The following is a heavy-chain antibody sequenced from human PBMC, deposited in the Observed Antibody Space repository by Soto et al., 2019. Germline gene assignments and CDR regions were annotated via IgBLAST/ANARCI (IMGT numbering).Heavy chain of an antibody. CDR2: ITWNSGSI. D-gene: IGHD6-13*01. CDR3: VKDESINWYSGHFRH. J-gene: IGHJ1*01. V-gene: IGHV3-9*01. Sequence: EVQLVESGGGLVQPGRSLRLSCAASGFTFDDYAMHWVRQVPWKGLEWVSGITWNSGSIGYADSVKGRFAISRDNAKNSLHLQMSSLRAEDTDFYYCVKDESINWYSGHFRHWGQGTLVTVSS. CDR1: GFTFDDYA.